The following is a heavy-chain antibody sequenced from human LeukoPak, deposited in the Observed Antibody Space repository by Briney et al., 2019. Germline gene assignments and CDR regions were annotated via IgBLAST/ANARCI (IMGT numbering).Heavy chain of an antibody. CDR3: ARAVDYDFWSGYYKAWFDP. V-gene: IGHV1-46*01. CDR1: GYTFTSYY. D-gene: IGHD3-3*01. Sequence: GASVKVSCKASGYTFTSYYMHWVRQAPGQGLEWMGIINPSGGSTSYAQKFQGRVTMTRDTSTSTVYMELSSLRSEDTAVYYCARAVDYDFWSGYYKAWFDPCGQGTLVTVSS. J-gene: IGHJ5*02. CDR2: INPSGGST.